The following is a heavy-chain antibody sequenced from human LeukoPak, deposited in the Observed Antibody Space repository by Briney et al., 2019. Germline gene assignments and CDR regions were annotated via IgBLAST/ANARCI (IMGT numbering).Heavy chain of an antibody. Sequence: GGSLRLSCAASGFTFSNYWMSWVRQAPSKGLEWVANINQDGSEKYYVDSVKGRFTVSRDNAKNSLYLQMNSLRAEDRAVYYCAGGGYSGLNFDYWGQGTLVTVSS. CDR2: INQDGSEK. V-gene: IGHV3-7*03. CDR3: AGGGYSGLNFDY. J-gene: IGHJ4*02. D-gene: IGHD5-12*01. CDR1: GFTFSNYW.